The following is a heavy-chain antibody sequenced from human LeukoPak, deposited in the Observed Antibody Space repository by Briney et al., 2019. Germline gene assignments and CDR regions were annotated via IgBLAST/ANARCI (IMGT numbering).Heavy chain of an antibody. CDR2: ISAYDGNT. Sequence: ASVKVSCKASGYTFTNYGISWVRQAPGQGLEWMGWISAYDGNTIYAQKVQGRVTMTTDTSTSTAYMELRSLRSDDTAVYYCARAPYWAMISDYWGQGTLVTVSS. CDR1: GYTFTNYG. V-gene: IGHV1-18*01. CDR3: ARAPYWAMISDY. J-gene: IGHJ4*02. D-gene: IGHD2-21*01.